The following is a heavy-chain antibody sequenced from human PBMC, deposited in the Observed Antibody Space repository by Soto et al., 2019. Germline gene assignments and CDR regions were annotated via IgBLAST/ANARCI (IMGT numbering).Heavy chain of an antibody. V-gene: IGHV4-38-2*02. CDR1: GYSISSGYY. Sequence: SETLSLTCAVSGYSISSGYYWGWILQPPGKGLEWIGSIYHSGSTYYNPSLKSRVTISVDTSKNQFSLKLSSVTAADTAVYYCARDGVGATFFDYWGQGTLVTVSS. J-gene: IGHJ4*02. CDR2: IYHSGST. CDR3: ARDGVGATFFDY. D-gene: IGHD1-26*01.